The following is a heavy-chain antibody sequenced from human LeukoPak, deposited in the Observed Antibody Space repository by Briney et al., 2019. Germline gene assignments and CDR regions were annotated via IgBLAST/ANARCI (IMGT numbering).Heavy chain of an antibody. Sequence: GGSLRLSCTASVFTFSSHAITLVRQTAGMGLQWVSSITGSGSGAYYAVFVKGRVTISRDNSKDTLFLQMDSLRPEDTAMYYCAKVRGDHGHIQDDFDYWGQGTLVTVSS. CDR3: AKVRGDHGHIQDDFDY. CDR1: VFTFSSHA. D-gene: IGHD2-21*02. J-gene: IGHJ4*02. V-gene: IGHV3-23*01. CDR2: ITGSGSGA.